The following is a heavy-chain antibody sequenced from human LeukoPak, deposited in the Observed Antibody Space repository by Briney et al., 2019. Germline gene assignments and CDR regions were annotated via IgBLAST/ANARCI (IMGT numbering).Heavy chain of an antibody. CDR1: GYTFTDNY. D-gene: IGHD6-13*01. CDR2: MYPNSGGT. Sequence: ASVKVSCKASGYTFTDNYVHWVRQVPGQGLEWMGWMYPNSGGTNYAQKFQGRVTMTRDTSISTAYLDLSGLRSDDTAVYYCAREVWYYSQWGQGTLVTASS. V-gene: IGHV1-2*02. J-gene: IGHJ4*02. CDR3: AREVWYYSQ.